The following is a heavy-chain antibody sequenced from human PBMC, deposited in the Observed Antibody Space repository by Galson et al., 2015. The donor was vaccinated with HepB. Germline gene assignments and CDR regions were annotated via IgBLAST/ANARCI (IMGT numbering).Heavy chain of an antibody. CDR2: IKQDGSEK. V-gene: IGHV3-7*03. D-gene: IGHD6-25*01. Sequence: SLRLSCAASGFTFSSSWMSWVRQAPGKGLEWVANIKQDGSEKYYVDSVKGRFTISRDNAKNSLYLQMNSLRAEDTAVYYCARDIGGSRYYYYGMDVRGQGSAVTDSS. CDR3: ARDIGGSRYYYYGMDV. J-gene: IGHJ6*02. CDR1: GFTFSSSW.